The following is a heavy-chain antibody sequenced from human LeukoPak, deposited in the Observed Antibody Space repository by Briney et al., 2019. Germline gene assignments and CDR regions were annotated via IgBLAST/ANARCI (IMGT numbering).Heavy chain of an antibody. J-gene: IGHJ5*02. CDR2: FDPEDGET. V-gene: IGHV1-24*01. CDR1: GYTLTELS. Sequence: ASVKVSCKVSGYTLTELSMHWVRQAPGKGLEWMGGFDPEDGETIYAQKFQGRVTMTEDTSTDTAYMELSSMRSEDTAVYYCARDNSVRDEAWWFNPWGQGTLVTVSS. D-gene: IGHD5-24*01. CDR3: ARDNSVRDEAWWFNP.